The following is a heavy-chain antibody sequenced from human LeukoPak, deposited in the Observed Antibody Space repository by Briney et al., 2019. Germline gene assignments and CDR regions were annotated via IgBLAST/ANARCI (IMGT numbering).Heavy chain of an antibody. CDR2: FYYSGST. CDR3: VRASGGYGVPFDY. CDR1: GGSISSHY. D-gene: IGHD4-17*01. V-gene: IGHV4-59*11. Sequence: PSETLSLTCSVSGGSISSHYWSWIRQPPGKGLEWVGYFYYSGSTNYNPSLKSRVTISIDTSKNQFSLKLRSVTAADTAVYYCVRASGGYGVPFDYWGQGTLVTVSS. J-gene: IGHJ4*02.